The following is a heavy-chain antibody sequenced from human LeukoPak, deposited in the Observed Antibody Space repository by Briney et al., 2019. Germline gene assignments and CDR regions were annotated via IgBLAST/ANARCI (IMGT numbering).Heavy chain of an antibody. V-gene: IGHV3-48*01. CDR2: ISSGSSTI. J-gene: IGHJ4*02. CDR1: GFTFSCYS. Sequence: PGGSLRLSCAASGFTFSCYSMNWVRQAPGKGLEWVSYISSGSSTIYYADSVKGRFTISRDNAKNSLYLQMNSLRAEDTAVYYCASTGRLGSYDYWGQGTLVTVSS. CDR3: ASTGRLGSYDY. D-gene: IGHD2-21*01.